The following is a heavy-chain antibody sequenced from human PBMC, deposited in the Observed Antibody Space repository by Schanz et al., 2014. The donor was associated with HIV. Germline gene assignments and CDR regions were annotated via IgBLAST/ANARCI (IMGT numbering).Heavy chain of an antibody. Sequence: VQLEESGGGLVKPGGSLRLSCAASGFTFSIYSMNWVRQAPGKGLEWLAVISYDGRNKKFANSVKGRFTISRDNSKNTLYLQLGSLRTEDTAVYYCARDLNVGRHFDYWGQGALVTVSS. CDR3: ARDLNVGRHFDY. V-gene: IGHV3-30*03. J-gene: IGHJ4*02. CDR2: ISYDGRNK. D-gene: IGHD1-26*01. CDR1: GFTFSIYS.